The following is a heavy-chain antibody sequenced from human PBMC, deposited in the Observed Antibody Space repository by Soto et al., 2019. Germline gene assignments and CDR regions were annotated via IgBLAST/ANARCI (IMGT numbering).Heavy chain of an antibody. Sequence: GGSLRLSCAASGFTFSIFSMSWVRQAPGKGLEWISYVNAAANDIYYTDSVRGRFTISRDNAKNSLYLQMTSLRDDDTAVYYCVRDRMWEQRLGADDAFEIWGKGTMVTVTS. CDR2: VNAAANDI. CDR1: GFTFSIFS. J-gene: IGHJ3*02. D-gene: IGHD6-25*01. V-gene: IGHV3-48*02. CDR3: VRDRMWEQRLGADDAFEI.